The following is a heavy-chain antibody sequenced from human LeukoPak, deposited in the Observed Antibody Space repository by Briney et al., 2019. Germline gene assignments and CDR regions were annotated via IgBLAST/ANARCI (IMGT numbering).Heavy chain of an antibody. D-gene: IGHD3-22*01. CDR1: GYSISSGYY. CDR3: ARDQYCDSSGYYWFDP. V-gene: IGHV4-38-2*02. J-gene: IGHJ5*02. CDR2: IYHSGST. Sequence: SETLSLTCTVSGYSISSGYYRGWIRQPPGKGLEWIGSIYHSGSTYYNPSLKSRVTISVDTSKNQFSLKLSSVTAADTAVYYCARDQYCDSSGYYWFDPWGQGTLVTVSS.